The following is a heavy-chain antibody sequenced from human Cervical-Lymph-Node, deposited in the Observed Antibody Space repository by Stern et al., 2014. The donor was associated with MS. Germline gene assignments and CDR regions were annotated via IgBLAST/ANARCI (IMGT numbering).Heavy chain of an antibody. CDR2: TYHRSRWYY. V-gene: IGHV6-1*01. D-gene: IGHD6-6*01. CDR3: ARDVSSSPDAFDT. CDR1: GDSVSSNTAT. Sequence: VQLVESGPGLVKPSQTLSLTCAISGDSVSSNTATWSWIRQSPSRGLEWLGRTYHRSRWYYDYAISVKSRVTISPDTSNNQFSLRLNSVTPEDTAVYYCARDVSSSPDAFDTWGRGTMVVVSS. J-gene: IGHJ3*02.